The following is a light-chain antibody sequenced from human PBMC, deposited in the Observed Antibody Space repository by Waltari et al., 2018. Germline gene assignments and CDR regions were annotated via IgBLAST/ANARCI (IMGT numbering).Light chain of an antibody. J-gene: IGKJ1*01. CDR1: QSVGRS. V-gene: IGKV3-20*01. Sequence: EIVLTQSPDTLSLSPGARATISCRASQSVGRSLAWYQQKPGQAPGLLIFGASNRATGIPDRFSGSGSGTDFSLTISRLEPEDFAVYYCQHYVALPATFGQGTKVEIK. CDR2: GAS. CDR3: QHYVALPAT.